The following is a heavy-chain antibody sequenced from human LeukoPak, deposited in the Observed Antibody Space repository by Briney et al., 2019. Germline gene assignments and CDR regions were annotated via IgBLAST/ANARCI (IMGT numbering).Heavy chain of an antibody. CDR1: GFTVSSSY. CDR2: IYSDGNT. V-gene: IGHV3-66*01. CDR3: AKSWGGGSGWYHLDS. D-gene: IGHD6-19*01. J-gene: IGHJ4*02. Sequence: GGSLRLSCAASGFTVSSSYISWVRQAPGKGLEWVSIIYSDGNTYFADSVRGRFTISRDNPKNMVYLQMSSLGADDTALYYCAKSWGGGSGWYHLDSWGQGALVTVSS.